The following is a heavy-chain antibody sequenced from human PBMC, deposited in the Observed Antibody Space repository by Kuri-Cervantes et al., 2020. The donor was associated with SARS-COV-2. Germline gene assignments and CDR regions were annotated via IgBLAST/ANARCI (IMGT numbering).Heavy chain of an antibody. CDR1: GGSISGHS. J-gene: IGHJ4*02. Sequence: SETLSLTCTVSGGSISGHSWIWIRQPPGKGLEWIGYIFPSASTNYNPSLESRVTFSVDMSKNQFSLKLRSVSAADTAVYYCGRGMGGTAGRAPDYWGQGTLVTVSS. CDR3: GRGMGGTAGRAPDY. CDR2: IFPSAST. D-gene: IGHD6-13*01. V-gene: IGHV4-59*11.